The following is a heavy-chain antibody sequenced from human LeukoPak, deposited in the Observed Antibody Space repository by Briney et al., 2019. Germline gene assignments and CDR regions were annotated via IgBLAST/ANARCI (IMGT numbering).Heavy chain of an antibody. V-gene: IGHV3-33*01. CDR1: GFTFSSYG. D-gene: IGHD2-15*01. Sequence: PGGSLRLSCAASGFTFSSYGMHWVRQAPGKGLEWVAVIWYDGSNKYYADSAKGRFTISRDNSKNTLYLQMNSLRAEDTAVYYCARTPGGCSGGSCYSGSFDYWGQGTLVTVSS. CDR2: IWYDGSNK. CDR3: ARTPGGCSGGSCYSGSFDY. J-gene: IGHJ4*02.